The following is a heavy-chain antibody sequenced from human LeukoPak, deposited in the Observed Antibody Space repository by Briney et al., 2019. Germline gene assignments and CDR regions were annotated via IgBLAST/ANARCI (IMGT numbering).Heavy chain of an antibody. Sequence: GSLRLSCAASGFTFSSYSMNWIRQPPGKGLEWIGYIYYSGSTYYNPSLKSRVTISVDTSKNQFSLKLSSVTAADTAVYYCARHEGSLYNWFDPWGQGTLVTVSS. CDR2: IYYSGST. CDR3: ARHEGSLYNWFDP. V-gene: IGHV4-59*04. CDR1: GFTFSSYS. J-gene: IGHJ5*02.